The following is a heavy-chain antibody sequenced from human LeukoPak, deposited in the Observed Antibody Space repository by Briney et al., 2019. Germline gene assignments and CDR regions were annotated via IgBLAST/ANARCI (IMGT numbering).Heavy chain of an antibody. CDR1: GYTFTSYG. J-gene: IGHJ4*02. V-gene: IGHV1-18*01. CDR2: ISAYNGNT. Sequence: ASVKVSCKTSGYTFTSYGISWVRQAPGQGLEWMGWISAYNGNTNYAQKFQGRVTMTRDTSISTAYMELSRLRSDDTAVYYCARDLGKLVASYWGQGTLVTVSS. D-gene: IGHD6-13*01. CDR3: ARDLGKLVASY.